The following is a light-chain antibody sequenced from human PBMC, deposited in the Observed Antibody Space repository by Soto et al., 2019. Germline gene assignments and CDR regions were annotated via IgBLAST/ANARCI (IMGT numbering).Light chain of an antibody. CDR1: QSVSGNY. CDR2: AES. J-gene: IGKJ4*01. CDR3: QKRSAWPLT. V-gene: IGKV3D-20*02. Sequence: VLTQSPGTLSLSPGESATLSCRGSQSVSGNYLAWYQQKTGQAPRILIYAESSRATGIPARLSGSGSGTDLNLTISRLEPEDFAIYYCQKRSAWPLTCGGGTKVDIK.